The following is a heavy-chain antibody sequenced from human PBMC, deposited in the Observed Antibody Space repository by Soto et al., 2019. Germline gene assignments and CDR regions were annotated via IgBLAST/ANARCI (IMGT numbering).Heavy chain of an antibody. Sequence: QVQLVQSGAEVKKPGSSVKVSCKASGDTFSSYAISWVRQAPGQGLEWMGGIIPIFGTANYAQKFQGRVTITADEYTSTAYRELSSLRSEDTAVYYCARDGSGYRSRASPMDVWGQGTTVTVSS. V-gene: IGHV1-69*01. CDR1: GDTFSSYA. CDR2: IIPIFGTA. J-gene: IGHJ6*02. CDR3: ARDGSGYRSRASPMDV. D-gene: IGHD3-22*01.